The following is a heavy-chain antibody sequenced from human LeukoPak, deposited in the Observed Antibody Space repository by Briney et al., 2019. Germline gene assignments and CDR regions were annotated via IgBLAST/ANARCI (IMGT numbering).Heavy chain of an antibody. D-gene: IGHD4-23*01. V-gene: IGHV3-74*01. J-gene: IGHJ4*02. CDR3: AREFPSNSGDY. CDR2: INSDGSST. Sequence: PGGSLRLSCAASGFTFSSYWMHWVRQAPGKGLVWVSRINSDGSSTSYADSVKGRCTISRDNAKNTLYLQMNSLRAEDTAVYYCAREFPSNSGDYWGQGTLVTVSS. CDR1: GFTFSSYW.